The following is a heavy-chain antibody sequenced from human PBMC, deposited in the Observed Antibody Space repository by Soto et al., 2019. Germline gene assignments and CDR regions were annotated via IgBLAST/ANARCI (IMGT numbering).Heavy chain of an antibody. V-gene: IGHV3-30*18. Sequence: QVQLEESGGGVVQPGRSLRLSCAASGFTFSSYGMHWVRQAPDKGLEWVAVISYDGSNKYYADSVKGRFTISRDNSKNTLYLQMNSLRAEDTAVYYCAKNNYPSYGSGSYQFDYWGQGTLVTVSS. CDR1: GFTFSSYG. D-gene: IGHD3-10*01. J-gene: IGHJ4*02. CDR3: AKNNYPSYGSGSYQFDY. CDR2: ISYDGSNK.